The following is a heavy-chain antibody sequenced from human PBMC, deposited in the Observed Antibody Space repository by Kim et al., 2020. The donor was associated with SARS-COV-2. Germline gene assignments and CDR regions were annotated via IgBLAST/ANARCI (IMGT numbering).Heavy chain of an antibody. Sequence: GGSLRLSCAASGFTFADSVMHWVRQAPGKGLEWVALVSGDGGTTYYADSVKGRFTISRDNSKDSLYLQMNSLRTDDTAFYYCSKASGWLPRYLGQGTLVTVSS. CDR3: SKASGWLPRY. CDR1: GFTFADSV. J-gene: IGHJ4*02. CDR2: VSGDGGTT. D-gene: IGHD6-19*01. V-gene: IGHV3-43*02.